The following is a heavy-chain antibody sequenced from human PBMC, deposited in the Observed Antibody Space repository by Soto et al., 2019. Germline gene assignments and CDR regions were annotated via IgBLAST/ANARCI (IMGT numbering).Heavy chain of an antibody. CDR3: ARPKGITSPNCFDP. Sequence: QLQRQESGPGLVKPPENLSLTCTVSGGSISSSSYYWGWIREPPGKGLEWIGSIYYSGSTYYNTSLKSRVTISVDTSKNHFSLKLSTVTAADTAVYYCARPKGITSPNCFDPWGQGTLVTVSS. V-gene: IGHV4-39*02. CDR1: GGSISSSSYY. J-gene: IGHJ5*02. CDR2: IYYSGST. D-gene: IGHD3-3*01.